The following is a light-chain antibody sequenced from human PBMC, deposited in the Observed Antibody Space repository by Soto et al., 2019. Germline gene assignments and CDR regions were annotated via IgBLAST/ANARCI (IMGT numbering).Light chain of an antibody. CDR1: SGDVGAYNH. V-gene: IGLV2-14*01. J-gene: IGLJ1*01. Sequence: QSALTQPASVSGSPGQSITISCTGTSGDVGAYNHVSWYQQHPGKAPQLIIYEVSNRPSGLSNRFSASKSGNTASLTISGLQSEDEADYYCCSFTTSSTLVXGTGTNVTVL. CDR3: CSFTTSSTLV. CDR2: EVS.